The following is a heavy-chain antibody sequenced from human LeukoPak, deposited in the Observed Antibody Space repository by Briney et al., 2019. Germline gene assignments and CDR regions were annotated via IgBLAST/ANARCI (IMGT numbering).Heavy chain of an antibody. CDR3: ARDGWFGELFWFDP. J-gene: IGHJ5*02. CDR1: CGSISSGDYY. CDR2: IYYSGST. V-gene: IGHV4-30-4*01. D-gene: IGHD3-10*01. Sequence: QTSETLSLTCTVSCGSISSGDYYWSWIRQPPGKGLEWIGYIYYSGSTYYNPSLKSRVTISVDTSKNQFSLKLSSVIAADTAVYYCARDGWFGELFWFDPWGQGTLVTVSA.